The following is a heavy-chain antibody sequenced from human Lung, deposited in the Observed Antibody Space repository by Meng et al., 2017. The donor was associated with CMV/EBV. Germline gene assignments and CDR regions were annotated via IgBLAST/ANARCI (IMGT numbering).Heavy chain of an antibody. V-gene: IGHV4-61*01. Sequence: GSLRLSCTVSGGSVSSGSFYWSWIRQPPAKGLEWIGYIYYSGSTKYNPSLKSRVTISVDMFKNQFSLKLSSVTVADTAVYYCARDSYSSSYPYSYYLGMDVWGQGTTVTVSS. J-gene: IGHJ6*02. D-gene: IGHD6-6*01. CDR2: IYYSGST. CDR1: GGSVSSGSFY. CDR3: ARDSYSSSYPYSYYLGMDV.